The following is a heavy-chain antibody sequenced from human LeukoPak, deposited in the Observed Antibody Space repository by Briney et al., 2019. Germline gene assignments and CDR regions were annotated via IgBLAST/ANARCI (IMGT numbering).Heavy chain of an antibody. J-gene: IGHJ4*02. CDR2: AYYGGST. CDR3: ARLYWGAGGRGSFDY. V-gene: IGHV4-39*01. D-gene: IGHD7-27*01. CDR1: GGSISSSSCY. Sequence: APTLFLTCSVSGGSISSSSCYWRWIREPPGEGLGRIGGAYYGGSTYYNPSLKSRVTISVDTSKNQFFLKLSSVTAADTAVYYCARLYWGAGGRGSFDYWGQGTLVGVCS.